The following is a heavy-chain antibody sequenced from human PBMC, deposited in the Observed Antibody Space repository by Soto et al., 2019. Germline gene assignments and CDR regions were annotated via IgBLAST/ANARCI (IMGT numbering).Heavy chain of an antibody. V-gene: IGHV1-18*01. D-gene: IGHD1-1*01. CDR3: AREDFAVHASWFDA. CDR1: CYIFTTYS. J-gene: IGHJ5*02. CDR2: ISAYNGNT. Sequence: GASVKVSCTASCYIFTTYSIAWVRQAPGQGLEWMGWISAYNGNTNYAQKFQGRVTMNTDTSTNTAYMELRSLRSDDTDVYFCAREDFAVHASWFDAWDQGTLVPVAA.